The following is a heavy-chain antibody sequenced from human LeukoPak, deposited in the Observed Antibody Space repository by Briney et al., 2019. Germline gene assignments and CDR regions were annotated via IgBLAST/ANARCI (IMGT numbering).Heavy chain of an antibody. J-gene: IGHJ4*02. Sequence: PGRSLRLSWAASGFSFSTYGMHWVRQAPGKGLDWVALIWYDGSNEYYADSVKGRFTISRDNSKNTLYLQMNSLRAEDTAVYYCARRYSGYEPPFDYWGQGTLVTVSS. CDR2: IWYDGSNE. D-gene: IGHD5-12*01. CDR3: ARRYSGYEPPFDY. CDR1: GFSFSTYG. V-gene: IGHV3-33*01.